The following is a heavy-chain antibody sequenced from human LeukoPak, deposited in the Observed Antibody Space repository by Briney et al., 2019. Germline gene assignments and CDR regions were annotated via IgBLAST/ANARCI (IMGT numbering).Heavy chain of an antibody. CDR3: AREAVLIRYYYDSSGYVGFWFDP. Sequence: SVKVSCKASGGTFSSYAISWVRQAPRQGLEWMGRIIPIFGTANYAQKFQGRVTITTDESTSTAYMELSSLRSEDTAVYYCAREAVLIRYYYDSSGYVGFWFDPWGQGTLVTVSS. CDR2: IIPIFGTA. J-gene: IGHJ5*02. D-gene: IGHD3-22*01. V-gene: IGHV1-69*05. CDR1: GGTFSSYA.